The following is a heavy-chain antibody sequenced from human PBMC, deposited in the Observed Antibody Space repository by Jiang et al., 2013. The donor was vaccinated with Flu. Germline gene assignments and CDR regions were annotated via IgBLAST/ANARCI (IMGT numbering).Heavy chain of an antibody. CDR2: IYSGGST. CDR1: EFTVNTHH. J-gene: IGHJ4*02. V-gene: IGHV3-66*01. D-gene: IGHD4-17*01. CDR3: ARDRDYGFDS. Sequence: VQLLESGGGLVQPGGSLRLSCAASEFTVNTHHMDWVRQAPGKGLEWVSLIYSGGSTYYADSVKGRFTISRDNSKNTLYLQMNNLRAEDTALYYCARDRDYGFDSRGQGTLVTVSS.